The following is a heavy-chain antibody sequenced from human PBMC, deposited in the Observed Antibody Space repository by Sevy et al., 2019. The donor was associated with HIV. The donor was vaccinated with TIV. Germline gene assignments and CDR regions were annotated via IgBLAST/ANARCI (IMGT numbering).Heavy chain of an antibody. CDR3: AGENAWGRGYS. J-gene: IGHJ4*02. Sequence: SETLSLTCTVSGGSITSLYWNWIRQPPGKGLEWIANIYYNGHINYNPSPTSRVSLSLDNSKNQFSLRLSSVTAADTAMYYCAGENAWGRGYSWGQGTLVTVSS. CDR2: IYYNGHI. D-gene: IGHD1-26*01. CDR1: GGSITSLY. V-gene: IGHV4-59*08.